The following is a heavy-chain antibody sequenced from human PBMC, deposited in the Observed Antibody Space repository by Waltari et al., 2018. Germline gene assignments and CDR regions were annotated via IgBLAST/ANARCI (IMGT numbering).Heavy chain of an antibody. J-gene: IGHJ4*02. D-gene: IGHD3-22*01. V-gene: IGHV1-3*01. CDR3: ARSYITMIVVVTPIAPDY. Sequence: QVQLVQSGAEVKKPGASVKVSCKASGYTFTSYAMHWVRQAPGQRLEWMGWINAGNGNTKYSQKFQGRVTITRDTSASTAYMELSSLRSEDTAVYYCARSYITMIVVVTPIAPDYWGQGTLVTVSS. CDR2: INAGNGNT. CDR1: GYTFTSYA.